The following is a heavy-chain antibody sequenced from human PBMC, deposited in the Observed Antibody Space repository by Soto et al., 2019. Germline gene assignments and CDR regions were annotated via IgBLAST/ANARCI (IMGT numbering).Heavy chain of an antibody. Sequence: EVQLVESGGGLVQPGGSLRLSCAASGFTFSSYWLSWVRQAPGKGLEWVANIKQDGGEKYYADSVKGRFTISRDNAKNSLYLQMNSLRAEDTAVYYCARGDPYCGGGTCHPHWFAPWGQGTLVTVSS. V-gene: IGHV3-7*01. CDR1: GFTFSSYW. D-gene: IGHD2-15*01. J-gene: IGHJ5*02. CDR3: ARGDPYCGGGTCHPHWFAP. CDR2: IKQDGGEK.